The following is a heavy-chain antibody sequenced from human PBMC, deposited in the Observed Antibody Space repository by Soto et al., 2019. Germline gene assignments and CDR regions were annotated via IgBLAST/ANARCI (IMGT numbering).Heavy chain of an antibody. D-gene: IGHD5-12*01. Sequence: EVQLLESGGDLVQPGGSLRLSCAASGFTFPNYAMTWVRQAPGRGLEWVSSISGSGETTYYADSVKGRFTISRDNSKNTLYLQMNSPRAEDTAVYYCAKVKTWTYLDFWGQGTLVTVSS. V-gene: IGHV3-23*01. CDR3: AKVKTWTYLDF. CDR2: ISGSGETT. CDR1: GFTFPNYA. J-gene: IGHJ4*02.